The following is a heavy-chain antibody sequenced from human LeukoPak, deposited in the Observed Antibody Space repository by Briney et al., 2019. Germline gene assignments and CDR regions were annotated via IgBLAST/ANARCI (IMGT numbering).Heavy chain of an antibody. CDR2: ISSSTTYI. CDR3: AKDAAVAGTGWFDP. D-gene: IGHD6-19*01. J-gene: IGHJ5*02. Sequence: GGSLRLSCAASGSTFSSYSMNWVRQAPGKGLEWVSSISSSTTYIYYADSVKGRFTISRDNAKNSLYLQMNSLRAEDTAVYYCAKDAAVAGTGWFDPWGQGTLVTVSS. V-gene: IGHV3-21*01. CDR1: GSTFSSYS.